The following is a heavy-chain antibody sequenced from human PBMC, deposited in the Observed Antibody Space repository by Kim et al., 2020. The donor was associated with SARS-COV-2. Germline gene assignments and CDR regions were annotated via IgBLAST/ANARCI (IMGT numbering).Heavy chain of an antibody. V-gene: IGHV4-59*08. D-gene: IGHD5-12*01. CDR2: VYYSGAT. Sequence: SETLSLTCTVSGGSMTEDYWSWVRQSPGKGLQWIGYVYYSGATTYNPSLESRVTISIDTSKRQFSLKLTSVTAADAAVYHCARHDVDYGDDDDV. J-gene: IGHJ6*01. CDR1: GGSMTEDY. CDR3: ARHDVDYGDDDDV.